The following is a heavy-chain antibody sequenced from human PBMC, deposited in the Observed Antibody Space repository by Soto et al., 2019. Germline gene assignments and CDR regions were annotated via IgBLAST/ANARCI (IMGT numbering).Heavy chain of an antibody. Sequence: QVQLVQSGAEVKKPGSSVKVSCKASGGTFSSYAISWVRQAPGQGLEWMGGIIPIFGPANYAQKFQGRVTITADESTSTAYMELSSLRSEDTDVYYCARGAMKGDCYKCFDYWGQGTLVTVSS. J-gene: IGHJ4*02. V-gene: IGHV1-69*12. CDR2: IIPIFGPA. CDR3: ARGAMKGDCYKCFDY. D-gene: IGHD2-21*01. CDR1: GGTFSSYA.